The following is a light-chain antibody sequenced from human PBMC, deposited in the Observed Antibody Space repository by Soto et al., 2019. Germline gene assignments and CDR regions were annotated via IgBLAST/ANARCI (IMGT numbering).Light chain of an antibody. J-gene: IGKJ5*01. Sequence: EIVLTQSPGTLSLSPGERATLSCRASQSVIIKLAWYQQKPGQAPRLLIYDTSTRATGIPARFSGSGSGTEFTLTISSLQSEDFAVYYCQQYNNWPPITFGQGTRLEIK. V-gene: IGKV3-15*01. CDR2: DTS. CDR3: QQYNNWPPIT. CDR1: QSVIIK.